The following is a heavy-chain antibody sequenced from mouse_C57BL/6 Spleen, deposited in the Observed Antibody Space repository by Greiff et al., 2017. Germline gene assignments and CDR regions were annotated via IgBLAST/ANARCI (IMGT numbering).Heavy chain of an antibody. CDR3: ARRVTTVVGGFDY. D-gene: IGHD1-1*01. CDR2: IYPRDGST. V-gene: IGHV1-85*01. CDR1: GYTFTSYD. J-gene: IGHJ2*01. Sequence: VQLQQSGPELVKPGASVKLSCKASGYTFTSYDIHWVKQRPGQGLEWIGWIYPRDGSTKYKAKFKGKATLTVDTSSSTAYMELHSLTSEASAVYFCARRVTTVVGGFDYWGQGTTLTVS.